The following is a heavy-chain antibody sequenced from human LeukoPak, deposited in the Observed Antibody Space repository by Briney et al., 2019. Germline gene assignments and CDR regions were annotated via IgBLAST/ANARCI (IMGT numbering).Heavy chain of an antibody. CDR3: AGSGSYSSLYYFDY. J-gene: IGHJ4*02. CDR2: INHSGST. Sequence: SETLSLTCAVYGGSFSGYYWSWIRQPPGKGLEWIGEINHSGSTNYNPSLKSRVTISVDTSKNQFSLKLSSVTAADTAVYYCAGSGSYSSLYYFDYWGQGTLVTVSS. D-gene: IGHD1-26*01. CDR1: GGSFSGYY. V-gene: IGHV4-34*01.